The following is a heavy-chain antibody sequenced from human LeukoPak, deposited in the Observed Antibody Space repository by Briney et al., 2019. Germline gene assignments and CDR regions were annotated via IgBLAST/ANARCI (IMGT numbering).Heavy chain of an antibody. CDR2: INSDGSIT. D-gene: IGHD2-2*01. J-gene: IGHJ4*02. Sequence: GGSLRLSCAASGFSFSSYWMHWVRQAPGKGLVWVLRINSDGSITTYADSVKGRFTISRDNAKNTLYLQMNSLRAEDTAVYYCARDRVYCGSTSCYAYYFDYWGQGTLVTVSS. CDR3: ARDRVYCGSTSCYAYYFDY. CDR1: GFSFSSYW. V-gene: IGHV3-74*01.